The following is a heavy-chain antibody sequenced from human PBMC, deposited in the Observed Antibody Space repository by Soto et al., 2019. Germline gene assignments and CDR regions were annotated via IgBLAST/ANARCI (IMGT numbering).Heavy chain of an antibody. J-gene: IGHJ6*02. D-gene: IGHD3-10*01. V-gene: IGHV3-11*01. CDR3: ASLYGSGSYDYYYYGMDV. Sequence: QVQLVESGGGLVKPGGSLRLSCAASGFTFSDYYMSWIRQAPGKGLEGVSYISSSGSTIYYADSVKGRFTISRDNAKNSLYLEMNILRAEDTAVYYCASLYGSGSYDYYYYGMDVWGQGSTVTVSS. CDR1: GFTFSDYY. CDR2: ISSSGSTI.